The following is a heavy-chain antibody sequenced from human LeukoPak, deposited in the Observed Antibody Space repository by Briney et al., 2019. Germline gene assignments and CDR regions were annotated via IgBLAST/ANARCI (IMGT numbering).Heavy chain of an antibody. CDR2: IIPIFGTA. D-gene: IGHD2-2*01. V-gene: IGHV1-69*13. J-gene: IGHJ5*02. Sequence: GASVKVSCKASGGTFSSYAISWVRQAPGQGLEWMGGIIPIFGTANYAQKFQGRVTITADESTSTAYMELSSLRSEDTAVYYCARTPAGQLAKLRTHWFDPWGQGTLVTVSS. CDR3: ARTPAGQLAKLRTHWFDP. CDR1: GGTFSSYA.